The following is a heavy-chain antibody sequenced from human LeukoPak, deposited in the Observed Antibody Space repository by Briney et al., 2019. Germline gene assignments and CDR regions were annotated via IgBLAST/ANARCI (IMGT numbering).Heavy chain of an antibody. CDR2: IYYSGST. Sequence: SETLSLTCTVSGGSITNYYWSWIRQPPGKGLEWIGYIYYSGSTYYDPSLKSRVTISVDTSKNQFSLKLSSVTAADTAVYYCARAHYLDYWGQGTLVTVSS. V-gene: IGHV4-30-4*08. CDR1: GGSITNYY. J-gene: IGHJ4*02. CDR3: ARAHYLDY.